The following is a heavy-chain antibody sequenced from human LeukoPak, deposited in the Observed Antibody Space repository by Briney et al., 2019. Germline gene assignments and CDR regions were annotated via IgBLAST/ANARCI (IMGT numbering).Heavy chain of an antibody. Sequence: PSETLSLTCTASGGSISSYYWSWIRQPPGKGLEWIGYIYYSGSTNYNPSLKSRVTISVDTSKNQFSLKLSSVTAADTAVYYCAMAGYCSSTSCYLFPHYYYYYGMDVWGQGTTVTVSS. D-gene: IGHD2-2*01. CDR2: IYYSGST. CDR3: AMAGYCSSTSCYLFPHYYYYYGMDV. J-gene: IGHJ6*02. V-gene: IGHV4-59*01. CDR1: GGSISSYY.